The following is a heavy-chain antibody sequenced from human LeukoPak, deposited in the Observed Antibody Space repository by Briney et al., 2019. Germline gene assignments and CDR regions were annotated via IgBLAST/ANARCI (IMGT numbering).Heavy chain of an antibody. CDR1: GYTFTGYY. CDR2: INPNSGGT. V-gene: IGHV1-2*04. J-gene: IGHJ4*02. CDR3: ARDRGDSWHYDY. D-gene: IGHD6-13*01. Sequence: ASVKVSCNASGYTFTGYYMHWVRQAPGQGLEWMGWINPNSGGTNYAQKFQGWVTMTRDTSISTAYMELSRLRSDDTAVYYCARDRGDSWHYDYWGQGTLVTVSS.